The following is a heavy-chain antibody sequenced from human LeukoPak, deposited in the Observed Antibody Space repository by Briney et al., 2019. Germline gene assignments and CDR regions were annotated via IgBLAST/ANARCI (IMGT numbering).Heavy chain of an antibody. CDR3: ASGYSSGWYVEYFDY. CDR2: ISSSSSYI. J-gene: IGHJ4*02. V-gene: IGHV3-21*01. D-gene: IGHD6-19*01. CDR1: GFTFSNAW. Sequence: GGSLRLSCAASGFTFSNAWMSWVRQAPGKGLEWVSSISSSSSYIYYADSVKGRFTISRDNAKNSLYLQMNSLRAEDTAVYYCASGYSSGWYVEYFDYWGQGTLVTVSS.